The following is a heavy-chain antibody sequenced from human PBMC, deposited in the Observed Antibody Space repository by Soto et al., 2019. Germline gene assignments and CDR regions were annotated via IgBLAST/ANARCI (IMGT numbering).Heavy chain of an antibody. CDR3: ARGDYGGNLQAVLFDY. Sequence: QVQLVQSGAEVKKPGSSVKVSCKASGGTFSSDASSWVRQAPGQGLEWMGGIIPIFGTATYAQKFQGRVTITADESTSTADMELSSLRSEDTAVYYCARGDYGGNLQAVLFDYWGQGTLVTVSS. CDR1: GGTFSSDA. J-gene: IGHJ4*02. CDR2: IIPIFGTA. D-gene: IGHD4-17*01. V-gene: IGHV1-69*12.